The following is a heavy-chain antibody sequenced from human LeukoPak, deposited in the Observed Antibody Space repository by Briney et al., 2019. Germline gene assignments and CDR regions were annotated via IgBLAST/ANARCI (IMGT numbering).Heavy chain of an antibody. Sequence: GGTLRLSCAASGFTFSSYGMSWVRQAPGKGLEWVSVIYSGGSTYYADSVKGRFTISRDNSKSTLYLQMNSLRAEDTAVYYCARGHYYYDSSGYLRDYDAFDIWGQGTMVTVSS. CDR2: IYSGGST. V-gene: IGHV3-53*01. CDR3: ARGHYYYDSSGYLRDYDAFDI. J-gene: IGHJ3*02. CDR1: GFTFSSYG. D-gene: IGHD3-22*01.